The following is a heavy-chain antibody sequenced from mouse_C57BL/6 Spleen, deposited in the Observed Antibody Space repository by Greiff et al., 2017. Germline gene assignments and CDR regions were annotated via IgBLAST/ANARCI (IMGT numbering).Heavy chain of an antibody. CDR3: ARHYGNYFDV. CDR2: ISSGSSTI. D-gene: IGHD2-1*01. J-gene: IGHJ1*03. V-gene: IGHV5-17*01. Sequence: EVKLVESGGGLVKPGGSLKLSCAASGFTFSDYGMHWVRQAPEKGLEWVAYISSGSSTITYADTVKGRFTISRDNAKNTLFLQMTSLRSEDTAMYYCARHYGNYFDVWGTGTTVTVSS. CDR1: GFTFSDYG.